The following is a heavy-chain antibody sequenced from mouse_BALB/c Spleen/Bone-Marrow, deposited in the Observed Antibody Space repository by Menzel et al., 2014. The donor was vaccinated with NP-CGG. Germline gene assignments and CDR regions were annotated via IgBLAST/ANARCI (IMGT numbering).Heavy chain of an antibody. CDR3: TRSNYGYWFFDV. D-gene: IGHD1-1*01. CDR2: INPSNGGT. V-gene: IGHV1S81*02. J-gene: IGHJ1*01. Sequence: LQESGAELVKPGASVKLSCKASGYTFTSYYMYWVKQRPGQGLEWIGEINPSNGGTNFNEKFKSKATLTVDKSSNTAYVQLSSLTSEDSAVYHCTRSNYGYWFFDVWGAGTTVTVSS. CDR1: GYTFTSYY.